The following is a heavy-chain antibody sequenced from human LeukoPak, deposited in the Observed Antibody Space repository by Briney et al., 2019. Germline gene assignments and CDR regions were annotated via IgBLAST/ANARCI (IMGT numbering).Heavy chain of an antibody. D-gene: IGHD2-21*01. CDR2: IYYSGST. CDR3: ARVLANCGGDCCWGYYYMDV. J-gene: IGHJ6*03. V-gene: IGHV4-30-4*08. Sequence: SQTLSLTCTVSGGSISSGDYYWSWIRQPPGTGLEWIGYIYYSGSTYYNPSLKSRVTISVDTSKNQFFLKLSSVTAADTAVYYCARVLANCGGDCCWGYYYMDVWGKGTTVTVSS. CDR1: GGSISSGDYY.